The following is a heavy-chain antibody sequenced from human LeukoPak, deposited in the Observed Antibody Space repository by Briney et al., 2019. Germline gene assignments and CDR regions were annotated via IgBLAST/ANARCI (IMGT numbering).Heavy chain of an antibody. CDR3: ARPRNRGWYELDY. Sequence: ASVKVSCKASGYTFTSYGIHWVRQAPGQGLEWMGWISAYNGNTYYAQKLQGRITMTTDTSTSTGYMELTSLRSDDTAVYYCARPRNRGWYELDYWGQGTLVTVSS. V-gene: IGHV1-18*01. CDR1: GYTFTSYG. D-gene: IGHD6-19*01. CDR2: ISAYNGNT. J-gene: IGHJ4*02.